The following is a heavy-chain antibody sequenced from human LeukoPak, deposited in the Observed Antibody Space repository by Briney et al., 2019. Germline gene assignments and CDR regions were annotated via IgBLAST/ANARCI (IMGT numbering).Heavy chain of an antibody. CDR2: ISYIGST. D-gene: IGHD4-17*01. J-gene: IGHJ3*02. V-gene: IGHV4-59*11. CDR1: ADSFSSHY. CDR3: ARDLVTVTKGFDI. Sequence: SETLSLTCAVSADSFSSHYWTWVRQPPGKGLEWIGYISYIGSTNFNPSLKSRVTISIDTSKNQFSLKLRSVTAADTAVYYCARDLVTVTKGFDIWGQGTMVSVSS.